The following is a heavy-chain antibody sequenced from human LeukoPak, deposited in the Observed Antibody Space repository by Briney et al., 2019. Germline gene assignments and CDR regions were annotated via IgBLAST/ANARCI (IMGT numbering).Heavy chain of an antibody. CDR2: INGIGSSS. D-gene: IGHD1-26*01. Sequence: GGSLRLSCAASGFTFTTYWMHWVRQAPGKGLVWVSRINGIGSSSNYADSVKGRFTISRDNAKNTLYLQMNSLRSEDTAVYYCARVPPSVGEATSEYFQDWGQGTLVTVSS. CDR3: ARVPPSVGEATSEYFQD. CDR1: GFTFTTYW. V-gene: IGHV3-74*01. J-gene: IGHJ1*01.